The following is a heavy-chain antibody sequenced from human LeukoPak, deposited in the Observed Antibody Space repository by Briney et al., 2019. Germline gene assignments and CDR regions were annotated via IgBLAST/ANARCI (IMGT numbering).Heavy chain of an antibody. D-gene: IGHD2-15*01. V-gene: IGHV4-61*01. Sequence: PSETLSLTCSVSGFSITTGYYWSWIRQPPGKGLEWIGYIYYSGSTNYNPSLKSRVTISVDTSKNQFSLKLSSVTAADTAVYYCAREGKDSSWGQGTLVTVSS. J-gene: IGHJ5*02. CDR3: AREGKDSS. CDR1: GFSITTGYY. CDR2: IYYSGST.